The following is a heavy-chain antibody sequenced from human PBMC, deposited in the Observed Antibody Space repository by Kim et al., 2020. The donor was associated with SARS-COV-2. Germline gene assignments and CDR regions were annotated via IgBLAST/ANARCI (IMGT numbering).Heavy chain of an antibody. Sequence: TNYIPSLKRRVTISVDTPKNQFSLKLSSVTAAATAVYYCARGYGSRPFDYWGQGTLVTVSS. V-gene: IGHV4-34*01. CDR3: ARGYGSRPFDY. CDR2: T. J-gene: IGHJ4*02. D-gene: IGHD1-26*01.